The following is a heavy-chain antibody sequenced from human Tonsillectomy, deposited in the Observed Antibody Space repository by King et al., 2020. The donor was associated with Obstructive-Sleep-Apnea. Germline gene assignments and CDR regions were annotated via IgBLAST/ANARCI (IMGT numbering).Heavy chain of an antibody. J-gene: IGHJ5*02. CDR3: ARETSGHNCFDP. Sequence: VQLVESGAEVKKPGESLRISCKVSGYSFDNNWITWVRQMPGKGLEWMGRIDALDSYTNYSPSFEGQVTISVDKSINTAYLQWSSLNASDTAMYFCARETSGHNCFDPWGQGTLVTVSS. V-gene: IGHV5-10-1*03. CDR2: IDALDSYT. CDR1: GYSFDNNW. D-gene: IGHD3-3*01.